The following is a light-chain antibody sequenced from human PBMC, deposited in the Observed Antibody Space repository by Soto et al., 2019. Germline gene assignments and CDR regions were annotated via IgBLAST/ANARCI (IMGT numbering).Light chain of an antibody. V-gene: IGKV1-17*01. CDR3: VQHNSYPWT. CDR2: SAA. J-gene: IGKJ1*01. CDR1: QGIRND. Sequence: DIQMTQSPSSLSASVGDRVTITCRASQGIRNDLAWYQQKPGTAPQRMIYSAASLHSGVPSRFSGSGSGTEFTLTISSLQPEDFATYYCVQHNSYPWTFGQGTKVEIK.